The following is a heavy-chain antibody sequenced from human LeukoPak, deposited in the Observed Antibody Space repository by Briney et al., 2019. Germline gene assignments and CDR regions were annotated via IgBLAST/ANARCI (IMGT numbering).Heavy chain of an antibody. Sequence: PSETLSLTCTVSGGSISSSSYYWGWIRQPPGKGLEWIGSIYYSGSTHYNPSLKSRVTISVDTSKNQFSLKLSSVTAADTAVYYCARALFRVVMGPLYYFDYWGQGTLVTVSS. D-gene: IGHD3-16*02. CDR1: GGSISSSSYY. CDR3: ARALFRVVMGPLYYFDY. J-gene: IGHJ4*02. V-gene: IGHV4-39*07. CDR2: IYYSGST.